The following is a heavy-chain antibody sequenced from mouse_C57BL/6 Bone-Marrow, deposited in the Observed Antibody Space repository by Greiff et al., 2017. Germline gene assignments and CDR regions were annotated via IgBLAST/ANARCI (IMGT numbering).Heavy chain of an antibody. V-gene: IGHV5-12*01. J-gene: IGHJ3*01. CDR2: ISNGGGST. CDR1: GFTFSDYY. Sequence: EVQGVESGGGLVKPGGSLKLSCAASGFTFSDYYMYWVRQTPEKRLEWVAYISNGGGSTYYPDTVKGRFTISRDNAKNTLYLQMSRLKSEDTAIYYCARPSYDDDPAWFAYWGQGTLVTVSA. D-gene: IGHD2-4*01. CDR3: ARPSYDDDPAWFAY.